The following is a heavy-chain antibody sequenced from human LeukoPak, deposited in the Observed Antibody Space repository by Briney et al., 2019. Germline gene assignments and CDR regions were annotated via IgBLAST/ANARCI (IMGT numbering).Heavy chain of an antibody. CDR3: ARLDSSGWYQTHYFDY. Sequence: PSETLSLTCTVSGGSISSYYWSWIRQPPGKGLEWIGHIYYSGSTNYNPSLKSRVTISVDTSKNQFSLKLSSVTAADTAVYYCARLDSSGWYQTHYFDYWGQGTLVTVSS. D-gene: IGHD6-19*01. J-gene: IGHJ4*02. CDR1: GGSISSYY. V-gene: IGHV4-59*08. CDR2: IYYSGST.